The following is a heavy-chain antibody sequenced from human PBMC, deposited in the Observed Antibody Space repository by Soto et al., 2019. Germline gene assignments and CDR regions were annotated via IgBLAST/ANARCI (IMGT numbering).Heavy chain of an antibody. Sequence: SVKVSCKASGGTFSSYTINWVRQAPGQGPEWMGGIIPIFGTANYAQKFQGRVTITADESTSTAYMELSSLRSEDTAVYYCARSVGVAALGVGTYYYHCAMDVWGQGTRATVPS. V-gene: IGHV1-69*13. J-gene: IGHJ6*02. CDR2: IIPIFGTA. CDR3: ARSVGVAALGVGTYYYHCAMDV. D-gene: IGHD2-15*01. CDR1: GGTFSSYT.